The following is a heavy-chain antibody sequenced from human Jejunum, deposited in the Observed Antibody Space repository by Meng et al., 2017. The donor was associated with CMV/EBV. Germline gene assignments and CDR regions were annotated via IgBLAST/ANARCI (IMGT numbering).Heavy chain of an antibody. CDR3: ARERWGTYNYYALDV. V-gene: IGHV3-7*01. D-gene: IGHD1-1*01. CDR1: GFTFSSSR. J-gene: IGHJ6*02. Sequence: GFTFSSSRMSWVRQAPGKGLEWVANIKQDGSEKYYVDSVRGRFTVSRDNAKNSLYLQMNSLRAEDTAIYYCARERWGTYNYYALDVWGQGTTVTVSS. CDR2: IKQDGSEK.